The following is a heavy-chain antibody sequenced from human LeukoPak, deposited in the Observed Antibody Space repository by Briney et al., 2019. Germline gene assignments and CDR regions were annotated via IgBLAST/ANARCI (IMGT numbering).Heavy chain of an antibody. V-gene: IGHV1-8*01. CDR1: GYTFTSYD. CDR3: ARKYNVRGWYYYYYMDV. J-gene: IGHJ6*03. Sequence: GASVKVSCKASGYTFTSYDINWVRQATGQGLEWMGWMNPNSGNSGYAQKFQGRVTMTRNTSISTAYMELSSLRSEHTAVYYCARKYNVRGWYYYYYMDVWGKGTTVTVSS. CDR2: MNPNSGNS. D-gene: IGHD3-10*02.